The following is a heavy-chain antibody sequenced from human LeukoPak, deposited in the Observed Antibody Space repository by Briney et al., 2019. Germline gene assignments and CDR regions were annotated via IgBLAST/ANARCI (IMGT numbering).Heavy chain of an antibody. Sequence: LSLTCAVYGGSFSGYYWSWVRQAPGKGLEWVSVIYSGGSTYYADSVKGRFTISRDNSKNTLYLQMNSLRAEDTAVYYCAREVGPFHQLDYWGQGTLVTVSS. V-gene: IGHV3-53*01. D-gene: IGHD5-24*01. CDR3: AREVGPFHQLDY. CDR2: IYSGGST. CDR1: GGSFSGYY. J-gene: IGHJ4*02.